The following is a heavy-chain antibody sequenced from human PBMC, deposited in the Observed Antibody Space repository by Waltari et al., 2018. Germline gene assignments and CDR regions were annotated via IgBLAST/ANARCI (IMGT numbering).Heavy chain of an antibody. Sequence: EEQLLESGGGLVQPGDSLRLSCAGSGFRFSNYWMNWVRQATGKGLVGVERISDDETSISYADSVKGRFTISRDNAKNTVYLQMKRLRVEDTAVYYCARLAPRTYRSPVPGRHYYYGMDVWGQGTTVTVSS. J-gene: IGHJ6*02. CDR1: GFRFSNYW. CDR2: ISDDETSI. D-gene: IGHD3-10*01. CDR3: ARLAPRTYRSPVPGRHYYYGMDV. V-gene: IGHV3-74*01.